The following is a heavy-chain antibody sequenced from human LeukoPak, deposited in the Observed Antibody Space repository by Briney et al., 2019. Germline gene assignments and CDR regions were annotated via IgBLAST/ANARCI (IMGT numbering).Heavy chain of an antibody. CDR1: GFTFSSYW. V-gene: IGHV3-7*01. J-gene: IGHJ4*02. D-gene: IGHD3-22*01. Sequence: GGSLRLSCAASGFTFSSYWMSWVRQAPGKGLEWVANIKQDGSGKYYVDSVKGRFTISRDNAKNSLYLQMNSLRAEDTAVYYCTRVAGHGSRITMIVVVANTDYWGQGTLVTVSS. CDR3: TRVAGHGSRITMIVVVANTDY. CDR2: IKQDGSGK.